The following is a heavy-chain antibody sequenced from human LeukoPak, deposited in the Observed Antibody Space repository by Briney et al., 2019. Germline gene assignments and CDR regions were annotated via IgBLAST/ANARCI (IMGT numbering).Heavy chain of an antibody. CDR1: GFTFSRYA. CDR2: ISGSGSSS. V-gene: IGHV3-23*01. Sequence: PGGSLRLSCAASGFTFSRYAMSWVRQAPGKGLEWVSGISGSGSSSYYAESVKGRFTISRDNSKNTLYLQMNSLRAEDTAVYYCAKSTRRTLGGDFDYWGQGTLVTVSS. D-gene: IGHD1-14*01. CDR3: AKSTRRTLGGDFDY. J-gene: IGHJ4*02.